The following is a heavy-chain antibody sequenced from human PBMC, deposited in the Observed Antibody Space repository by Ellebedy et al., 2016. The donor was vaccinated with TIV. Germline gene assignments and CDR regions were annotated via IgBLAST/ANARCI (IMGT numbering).Heavy chain of an antibody. Sequence: PGGSLRLSCAASGFTFSDSWMSWIRQAPGKGLEWVANINQGESEKNSLDSVKGRFTVSRDNAKNSLSLQMNSLRAEDTAVYYCARGHYGMDVWGQGTTVTVSS. CDR3: ARGHYGMDV. CDR2: INQGESEK. V-gene: IGHV3-7*03. CDR1: GFTFSDSW. J-gene: IGHJ6*02.